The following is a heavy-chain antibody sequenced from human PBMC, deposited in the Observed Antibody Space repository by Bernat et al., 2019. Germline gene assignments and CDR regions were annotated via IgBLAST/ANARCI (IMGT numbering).Heavy chain of an antibody. V-gene: IGHV3-30*18. CDR2: ISYDGSNK. CDR1: GFTFSSYG. D-gene: IGHD4-17*01. Sequence: VQLVESGGGVVQPGRSLRLSCAASGFTFSSYGMHWVRQAPGKGLEWVAVISYDGSNKYYADSVKGRFTISRDNSKNTLYLQMNSLRAEDTAVYYCAKGYGDHFDYWGQGTLVTVSS. CDR3: AKGYGDHFDY. J-gene: IGHJ4*02.